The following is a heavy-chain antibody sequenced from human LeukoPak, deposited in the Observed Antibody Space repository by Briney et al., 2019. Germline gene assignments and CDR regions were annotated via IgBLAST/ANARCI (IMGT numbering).Heavy chain of an antibody. CDR2: VSNNGDST. CDR1: GFTFNKYV. D-gene: IGHD3-22*01. Sequence: PGGSLRLSCSASGFTFNKYVMHWVRQAPDKGLEYVSGVSNNGDSTYYADSVKGRFTISRDNSKNTLYLQLNSLRAEDTAIYYCAKDLTYYYDSTGYYFDYWGQGTLVTVSS. J-gene: IGHJ4*02. V-gene: IGHV3-64*04. CDR3: AKDLTYYYDSTGYYFDY.